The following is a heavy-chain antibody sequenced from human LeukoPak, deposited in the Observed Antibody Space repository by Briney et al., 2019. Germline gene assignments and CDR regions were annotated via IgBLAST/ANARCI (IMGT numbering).Heavy chain of an antibody. J-gene: IGHJ3*02. V-gene: IGHV4-59*01. CDR1: GGSISSYY. Sequence: PSETLSLTCTVSGGSISSYYWSWIRQPPGKGLEWIGYIYYSGSTNYNPSLKSRVTISVDTSKNQFSLKLSSVTAADTAVYYCAREARDSSGFIDIWGQGTMVTVSS. D-gene: IGHD3-22*01. CDR2: IYYSGST. CDR3: AREARDSSGFIDI.